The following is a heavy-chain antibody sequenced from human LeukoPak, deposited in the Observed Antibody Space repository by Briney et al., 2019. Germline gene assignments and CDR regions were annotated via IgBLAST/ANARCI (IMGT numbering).Heavy chain of an antibody. CDR2: ISYDGSNK. CDR1: GFTFSSYA. V-gene: IGHV3-30-3*01. CDR3: ARGAAARQGPFQH. D-gene: IGHD6-6*01. J-gene: IGHJ1*01. Sequence: GSLRLSCAASGFTFSSYAMHWVRQAPGKGLEWVAVISYDGSNKYYADSVKGRFTISRDNSKNTLYLQMNSLRAEDTAVYYCARGAAARQGPFQHWGQGTLVTVSS.